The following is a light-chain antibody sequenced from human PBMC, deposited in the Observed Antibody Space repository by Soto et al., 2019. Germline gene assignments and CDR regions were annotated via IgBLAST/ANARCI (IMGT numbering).Light chain of an antibody. CDR1: SGDVGNYDL. J-gene: IGLJ3*02. Sequence: QSALTQPASVSGSPGQSITISCTGSSGDVGNYDLVSWYQQIPGKAPQLMIFEVSRRPSGVSDRFSGSKSGNMASLTISGLQAEDEADFYCCSYAGSGMWVFGGGTKPPS. CDR3: CSYAGSGMWV. V-gene: IGLV2-23*02. CDR2: EVS.